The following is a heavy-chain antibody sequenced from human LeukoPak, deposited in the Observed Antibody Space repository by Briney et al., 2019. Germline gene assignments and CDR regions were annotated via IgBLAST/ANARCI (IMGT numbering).Heavy chain of an antibody. V-gene: IGHV3-48*03. CDR3: AGGMVTPFDY. CDR2: ISSSGSTI. Sequence: GGSLGLSCAASGFTFSSYEMNWVRQAPGKGLEWVSYISSSGSTIYYADSVKGRFTISRDNAKNSLYLQMNSLRAEDTAVYYCAGGMVTPFDYWGQGTLVTVSS. D-gene: IGHD4-23*01. CDR1: GFTFSSYE. J-gene: IGHJ4*02.